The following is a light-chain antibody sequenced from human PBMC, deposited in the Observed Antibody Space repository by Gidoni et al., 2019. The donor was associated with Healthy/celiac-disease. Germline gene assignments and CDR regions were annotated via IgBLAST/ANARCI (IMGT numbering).Light chain of an antibody. Sequence: QSVRTQPPSVSGAPGQRGTISCTGSSSNIGAGYDVHWYQHLPGTAPKLLIYGNSNRPSGVPDRFSGSKSGTSASLAITGLQAEDEADYYCQSYDSSLSALYVFGTGTKVTVL. V-gene: IGLV1-40*01. CDR3: QSYDSSLSALYV. CDR1: SSNIGAGYD. J-gene: IGLJ1*01. CDR2: GNS.